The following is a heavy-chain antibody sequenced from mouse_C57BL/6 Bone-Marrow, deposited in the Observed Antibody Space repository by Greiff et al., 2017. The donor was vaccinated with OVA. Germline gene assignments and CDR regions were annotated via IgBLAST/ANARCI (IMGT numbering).Heavy chain of an antibody. Sequence: EVQRVESGEGLVKPGGSLKLSCAASGFTFSSYAMSWVRQTPEQRLEWVAYISSGGDYIYYADTVKGRFTISRDNARNTLYLQMSSLKSEDTAMYYCTRDGGLRYYFDYWGQGTTLTVSS. CDR2: ISSGGDYI. CDR1: GFTFSSYA. V-gene: IGHV5-9-1*02. CDR3: TRDGGLRYYFDY. D-gene: IGHD2-4*01. J-gene: IGHJ2*01.